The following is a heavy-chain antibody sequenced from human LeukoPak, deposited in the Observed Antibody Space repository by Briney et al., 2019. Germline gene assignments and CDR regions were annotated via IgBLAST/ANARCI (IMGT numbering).Heavy chain of an antibody. CDR3: TTVPAARPD. D-gene: IGHD6-6*01. CDR2: IKSKTDGGTT. V-gene: IGHV3-15*01. CDR1: GFTFSKAL. Sequence: GSLRLSCAGSGFTFSKALESRVRQAPGKGLEWVGRIKSKTDGGTTDYAAPVKGRFTISRDDSKNTLYLQMNSLKTEDTAVYYCTTVPAARPDWGQGTLVTVSS. J-gene: IGHJ4*02.